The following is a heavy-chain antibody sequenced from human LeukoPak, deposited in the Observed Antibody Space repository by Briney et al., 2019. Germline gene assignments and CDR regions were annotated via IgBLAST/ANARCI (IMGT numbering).Heavy chain of an antibody. CDR3: AKDAERGFDYSNSLEK. Sequence: GGSLRLSCAASKFTFSHYGMHWVRHAPGKGLEWVAVIWNDGSSQYYADSVKGRFTVSRDNSQKTLYLQMNSLRPEDTAVYYCAKDAERGFDYSNSLEKWGQGTLVTVSS. J-gene: IGHJ4*02. V-gene: IGHV3-33*06. D-gene: IGHD4-11*01. CDR1: KFTFSHYG. CDR2: IWNDGSSQ.